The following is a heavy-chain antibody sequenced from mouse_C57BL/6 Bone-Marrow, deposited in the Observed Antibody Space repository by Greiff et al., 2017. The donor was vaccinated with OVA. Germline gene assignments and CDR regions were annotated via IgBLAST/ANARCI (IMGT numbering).Heavy chain of an antibody. D-gene: IGHD3-3*01. J-gene: IGHJ3*01. V-gene: IGHV1-42*01. CDR1: GYSFTGYY. CDR2: INPSTGGT. Sequence: EVQLQQSGPELVKPGASVKISCKASGYSFTGYYMNWVKQSPEKSLEWIGEINPSTGGTTYNQKFKAKATLTVDKSSSTAYMQLKSLTSEDSAVYYYARLGTWFAYWGQGTLVTVSA. CDR3: ARLGTWFAY.